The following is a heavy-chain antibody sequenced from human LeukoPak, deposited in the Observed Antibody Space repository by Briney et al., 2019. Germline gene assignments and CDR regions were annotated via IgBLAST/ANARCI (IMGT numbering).Heavy chain of an antibody. V-gene: IGHV3-30-3*01. Sequence: PGGSLRLSCVASGFTFSNYWMSWVRQAPGKGLEWVAVISYDGSNKYYADSVKGRFTISRDNSKNTLYLQMNSLRAEDTAVYYCARDQGIGGLGYWGQGTLVTVSS. CDR2: ISYDGSNK. CDR3: ARDQGIGGLGY. D-gene: IGHD3-10*01. J-gene: IGHJ4*02. CDR1: GFTFSNYW.